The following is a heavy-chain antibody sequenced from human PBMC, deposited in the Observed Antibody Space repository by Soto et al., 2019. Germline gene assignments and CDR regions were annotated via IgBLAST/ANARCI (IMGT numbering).Heavy chain of an antibody. D-gene: IGHD5-12*01. CDR1: GYTLSDYP. J-gene: IGHJ5*02. CDR3: AKDGDKVGYFGNWFAP. Sequence: FPLKLSCKGSGYTLSDYPSARLRHDHGQGLEWLGRIIPIFGSANYAQKFQGRVTITADESTTTAYMELSSLRSDDTAVYYCAKDGDKVGYFGNWFAPLLKRTLVTGS. V-gene: IGHV1-69*15. CDR2: IIPIFGSA.